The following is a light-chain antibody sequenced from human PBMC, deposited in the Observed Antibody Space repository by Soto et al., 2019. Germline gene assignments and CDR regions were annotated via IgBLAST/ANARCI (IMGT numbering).Light chain of an antibody. CDR2: GAS. Sequence: EIVMTQSPATLSVSPGERATLSCRASQSVSSNLAWYQQKPGQAPRLLIYGASTRATGIPARFSGSGSGTEFTLTISSLQSEDLGVYYCQQYNNWPPYTFGQGTKVDIK. CDR1: QSVSSN. V-gene: IGKV3-15*01. CDR3: QQYNNWPPYT. J-gene: IGKJ2*01.